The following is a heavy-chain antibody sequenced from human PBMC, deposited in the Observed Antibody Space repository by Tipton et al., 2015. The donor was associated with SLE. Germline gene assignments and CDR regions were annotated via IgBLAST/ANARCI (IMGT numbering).Heavy chain of an antibody. CDR3: ASGITATSDY. CDR2: ISGSGGST. D-gene: IGHD1-14*01. V-gene: IGHV3-23*01. Sequence: SLRLSCAASGFTFSSYAMSWVRQAPGKGLEWVSAISGSGGSTYYADSVKGRFTISRDSSRNTFSLQMNSLRAEDTAMYYCASGITATSDYWGQGTLVTVSS. CDR1: GFTFSSYA. J-gene: IGHJ4*02.